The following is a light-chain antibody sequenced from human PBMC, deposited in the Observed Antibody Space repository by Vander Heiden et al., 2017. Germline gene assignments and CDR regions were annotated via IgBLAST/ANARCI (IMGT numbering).Light chain of an antibody. V-gene: IGKV3-15*01. J-gene: IGKJ1*01. CDR2: GAS. Sequence: IVVTQSPATLSVPPGERATLSCRPSRSFSSNFAWYQQQVGQAPRLLISGASTRATAPPATFTGSWYWTGFTRTISSMQSVHFPVHYCQQHKDEPSWTFGQGTKLEIK. CDR1: RSFSSN. CDR3: QQHKDEPSWT.